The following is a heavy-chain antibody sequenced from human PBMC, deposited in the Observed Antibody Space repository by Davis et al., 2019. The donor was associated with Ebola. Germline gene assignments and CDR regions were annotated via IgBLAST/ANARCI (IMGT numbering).Heavy chain of an antibody. CDR3: ARGPQRLAAAHGGWFDP. CDR1: GYTFTGYY. V-gene: IGHV1-2*02. CDR2: INPNSGGT. Sequence: ASVKVSCKASGYTFTGYYMHWVRQAPGQGLEWMGWINPNSGGTNYAQKFQGRVTMTRDTSISTAYMELSRLRSDDTAVYYCARGPQRLAAAHGGWFDPWGQGTLVTVSS. J-gene: IGHJ5*02. D-gene: IGHD2-2*01.